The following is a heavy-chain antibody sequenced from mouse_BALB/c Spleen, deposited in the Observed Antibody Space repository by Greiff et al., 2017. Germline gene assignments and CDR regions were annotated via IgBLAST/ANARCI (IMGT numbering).Heavy chain of an antibody. D-gene: IGHD1-1*01. CDR2: IYPYNGGT. J-gene: IGHJ1*01. CDR3: ANYYGSSWYFDV. CDR1: GYTFTDYN. Sequence: EVQLQQSGPELVKPGASVKISCKASGYTFTDYNMHWVKQSHGKSLEWIGYIYPYNGGTGYNQKFKSKATLTVDNSSSTAYMELRSLTSEDSAVYYCANYYGSSWYFDVWGAGTTVTVSS. V-gene: IGHV1S29*02.